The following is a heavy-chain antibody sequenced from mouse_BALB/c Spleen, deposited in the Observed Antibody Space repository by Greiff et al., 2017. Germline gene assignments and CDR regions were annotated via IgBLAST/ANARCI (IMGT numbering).Heavy chain of an antibody. D-gene: IGHD2-14*01. V-gene: IGHV14-4*02. CDR2: IDPENGDT. CDR1: GFNIKDYY. CDR3: NHRDFAY. J-gene: IGHJ3*01. Sequence: EVQLQQSGAELVRSGASVKLSCTASGFNIKDYYMHWVKQRPEQGLEWIGWIDPENGDTEYAPKFQGKATMTADTSSNTAYLQLSSLKSEDTAVYYCNHRDFAYWGQGTLVTVSA.